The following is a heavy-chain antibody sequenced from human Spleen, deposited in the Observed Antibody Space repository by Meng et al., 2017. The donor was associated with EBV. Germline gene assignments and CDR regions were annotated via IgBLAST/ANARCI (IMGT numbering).Heavy chain of an antibody. V-gene: IGHV3-23*01. D-gene: IGHD3-22*01. Sequence: EVQLLESGXGLVQSGGSLRLSCAAAGLPFSTYAMNWVRQAPGKGLEWVSAISSSGHSTYYADSVKGRFTISRDNSKNTLYLQMNSLRAEDTAVYYCAKDGQPSSGYYYYRYYFDYWGQGALVTVSS. CDR2: ISSSGHST. CDR1: GLPFSTYA. CDR3: AKDGQPSSGYYYYRYYFDY. J-gene: IGHJ4*02.